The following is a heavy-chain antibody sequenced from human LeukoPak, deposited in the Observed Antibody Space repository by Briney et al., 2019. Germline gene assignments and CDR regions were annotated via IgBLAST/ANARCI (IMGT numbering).Heavy chain of an antibody. D-gene: IGHD1-1*01. V-gene: IGHV4-39*02. CDR2: IYYSGNT. CDR3: ARDTIPGGSQLFDY. CDR1: GXSISNSIYY. Sequence: SETLSLTCTVSGXSISNSIYYWGWIRQPPGKGLEWIGSIYYSGNTYYNPSLKSRVTISVDTSKNQFSLKLSSVTAADTAVYYCARDTIPGGSQLFDYWGQGTLVTVSS. J-gene: IGHJ4*02.